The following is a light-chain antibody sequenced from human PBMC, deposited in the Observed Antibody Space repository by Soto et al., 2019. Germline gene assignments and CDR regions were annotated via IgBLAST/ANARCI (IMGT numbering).Light chain of an antibody. CDR3: QQYSRYRT. CDR2: KAS. J-gene: IGKJ1*01. CDR1: QSISSW. Sequence: DIQMTQSPSTLSASVGDRVTITCRASQSISSWLAWYQQKPGKAPKLLIYKASSLESGVPSRFSGSGSGTEFTLTISSLQPDDFATYYCQQYSRYRTFGQGTKVEIK. V-gene: IGKV1-5*03.